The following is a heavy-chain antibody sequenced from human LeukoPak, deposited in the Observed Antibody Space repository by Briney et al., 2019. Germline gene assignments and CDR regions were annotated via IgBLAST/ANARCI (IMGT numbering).Heavy chain of an antibody. CDR3: ARDERYDSSGYPFDY. D-gene: IGHD3-22*01. J-gene: IGHJ4*02. V-gene: IGHV1-2*02. CDR1: GYTFTGYY. CDR2: MNPNSGGT. Sequence: GASVKVSCKASGYTFTGYYMHWVRQAPGQGLEWMGWMNPNSGGTNYAQKFQGRVTMTRDTSISTAYMELSRLRSDDTAVYYCARDERYDSSGYPFDYWGQGTLVTVSS.